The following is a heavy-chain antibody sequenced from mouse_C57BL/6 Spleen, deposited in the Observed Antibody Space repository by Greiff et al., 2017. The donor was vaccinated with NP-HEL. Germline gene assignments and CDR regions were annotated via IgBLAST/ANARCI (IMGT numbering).Heavy chain of an antibody. CDR3: ARDGLGRGFAY. J-gene: IGHJ3*01. Sequence: EVQVVESEGGLVQPGSSMKLSCTASGFTFSDYYMAWVRQVPEKGLEWVANINYDGSSTYYLDSLKSRFIISRDNAKNILYLQMSSLKSEDTATYYCARDGLGRGFAYWGQGTLVTVSA. CDR1: GFTFSDYY. CDR2: INYDGSST. V-gene: IGHV5-16*01. D-gene: IGHD4-1*01.